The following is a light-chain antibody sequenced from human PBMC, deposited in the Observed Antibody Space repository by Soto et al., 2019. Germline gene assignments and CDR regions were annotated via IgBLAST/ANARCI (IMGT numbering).Light chain of an antibody. CDR1: QSVSSY. CDR3: QQRSDWPPIT. J-gene: IGKJ5*01. Sequence: EIVLTQSPATLSLSPGERATLSCRASQSVSSYLAWYQQKPGQAPRLLIYDASNRATGTPARFSGSGSGTDFTLTISSLEPEDFAVNYCQQRSDWPPITFGQGTRLELK. CDR2: DAS. V-gene: IGKV3-11*01.